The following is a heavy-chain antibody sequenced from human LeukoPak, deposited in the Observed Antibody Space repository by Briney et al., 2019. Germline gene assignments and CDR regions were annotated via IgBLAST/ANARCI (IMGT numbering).Heavy chain of an antibody. D-gene: IGHD3-22*01. J-gene: IGHJ4*02. Sequence: QPGRSLRLSCAASGFTFSTYALHWVRQAPGKGLEWVAVISYDGSNKYYADSVKGRFTISRDNSKNTLYLQMNSLRVEDTAVYYCARDGVRSGYHEGPDYWGQGTLVTVSS. CDR1: GFTFSTYA. V-gene: IGHV3-30-3*01. CDR3: ARDGVRSGYHEGPDY. CDR2: ISYDGSNK.